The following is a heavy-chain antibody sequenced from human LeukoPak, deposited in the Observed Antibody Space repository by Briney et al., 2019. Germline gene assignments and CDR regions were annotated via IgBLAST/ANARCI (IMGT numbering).Heavy chain of an antibody. D-gene: IGHD2-21*02. CDR2: ISYDGSNK. V-gene: IGHV3-30*03. Sequence: GRSLRLSCAASGFTFSSYGMHWVRQAPGKGLEWVAVISYDGSNKYYADSVKGRFTISRDNSKNTLYLQMDSLRAEDTAFYHCARDAVVTARRGVWFDPWGQGTLVTVSS. CDR1: GFTFSSYG. J-gene: IGHJ5*02. CDR3: ARDAVVTARRGVWFDP.